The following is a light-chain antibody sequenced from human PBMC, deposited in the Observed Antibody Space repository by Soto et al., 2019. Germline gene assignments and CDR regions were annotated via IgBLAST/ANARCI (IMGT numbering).Light chain of an antibody. Sequence: EIVMTQSPATLSVSPGERATLSCRASQSVSSNLAWYQQKPGQAPRLLIYGASSRAAGIPDRFRGSGSGTDFTLTISRLEPEDFAVYYCQRITFGQGTRLEIK. CDR3: QRIT. CDR1: QSVSSN. J-gene: IGKJ5*01. V-gene: IGKV3D-15*01. CDR2: GAS.